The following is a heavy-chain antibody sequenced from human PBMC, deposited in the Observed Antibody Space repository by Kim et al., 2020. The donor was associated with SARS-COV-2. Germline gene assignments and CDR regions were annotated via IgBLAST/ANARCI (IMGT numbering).Heavy chain of an antibody. D-gene: IGHD2-15*01. V-gene: IGHV1-46*01. Sequence: ASVKVSCKASGYTFTSYYMHWVRQAPGQGLEWMGIINPSGGSTSYAQKFQGRVTMTRDTSTSTVYMELSSLRSEDTAVYYCARDLVRSDIVVVVAAFYYGMDVWGQGTTVTVSS. CDR3: ARDLVRSDIVVVVAAFYYGMDV. CDR1: GYTFTSYY. CDR2: INPSGGST. J-gene: IGHJ6*01.